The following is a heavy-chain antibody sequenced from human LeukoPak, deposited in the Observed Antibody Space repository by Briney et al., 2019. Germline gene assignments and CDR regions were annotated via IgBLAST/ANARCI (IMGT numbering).Heavy chain of an antibody. V-gene: IGHV3-23*01. CDR1: GFPFSSHA. D-gene: IGHD2-15*01. CDR3: VREAGYCAPVCVKTNWFDP. CDR2: ISNGKT. Sequence: GGPLSLSCAASGFPFSSHAMSWVRQPPGKGLEWVAAISNGKTYYADSVRGRFAISRDDSTNTVYLHMNSLRDEDTALYHCVREAGYCAPVCVKTNWFDPWGQGTLVTVSS. J-gene: IGHJ5*02.